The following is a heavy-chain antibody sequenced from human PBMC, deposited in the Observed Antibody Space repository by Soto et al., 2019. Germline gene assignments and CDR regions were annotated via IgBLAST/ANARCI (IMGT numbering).Heavy chain of an antibody. V-gene: IGHV4-59*01. J-gene: IGHJ4*02. CDR2: IYYSGST. Sequence: SETLSLTCTVSCGSISSYYWSWIRQPPGKGLEWIGYIYYSGSTNYNPSLKSRVTISVDTSKNQFSLKLSSVTAADTAVYYCARGKRYYDFWSGSKSLFDYWGQGTLVTVSS. CDR3: ARGKRYYDFWSGSKSLFDY. CDR1: CGSISSYY. D-gene: IGHD3-3*01.